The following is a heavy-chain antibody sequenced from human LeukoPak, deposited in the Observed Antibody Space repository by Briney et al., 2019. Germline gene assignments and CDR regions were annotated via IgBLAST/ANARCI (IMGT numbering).Heavy chain of an antibody. V-gene: IGHV4-59*01. CDR1: GGSISSYY. Sequence: SGTLSLTCAVSGGSISSYYWSWIRQPPGKGLEWIGYIYYSGSTNYNPSLKSRVTISVDTSKNQFSLKLSSVTAADTAVYYCAREGGYGDYSFDYWGQGTLVTVSS. D-gene: IGHD4-17*01. CDR2: IYYSGST. J-gene: IGHJ4*02. CDR3: AREGGYGDYSFDY.